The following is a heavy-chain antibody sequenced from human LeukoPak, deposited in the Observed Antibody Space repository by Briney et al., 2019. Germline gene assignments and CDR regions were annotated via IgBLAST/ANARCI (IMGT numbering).Heavy chain of an antibody. CDR2: IHYTGKP. V-gene: IGHV4-59*11. J-gene: IGHJ6*02. D-gene: IGHD3-16*01. Sequence: SETLSLTCSVSGGSISGHYWTWIRQPPGKGLEWIGQIHYTGKPDYSPSLKSRITISVDTSKNQVSLQVSSVTAADSAIYYCARFGVDYDMDVWGHGTTVTVFS. CDR1: GGSISGHY. CDR3: ARFGVDYDMDV.